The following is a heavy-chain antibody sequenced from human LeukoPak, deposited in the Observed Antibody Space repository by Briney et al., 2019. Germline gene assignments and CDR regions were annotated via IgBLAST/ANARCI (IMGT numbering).Heavy chain of an antibody. D-gene: IGHD6-13*01. J-gene: IGHJ4*02. Sequence: GGSLRLSCAASGFTFSRYYMHWVRQAPGKGLVWVSRIKCDGSSTTYADSVKVRFTISRDNAKNTLYLQMNRLKVEDTAVYYCTRVFVGDEYSSSGYWGQGTLVTVSS. CDR3: TRVFVGDEYSSSGY. CDR2: IKCDGSST. CDR1: GFTFSRYY. V-gene: IGHV3-74*01.